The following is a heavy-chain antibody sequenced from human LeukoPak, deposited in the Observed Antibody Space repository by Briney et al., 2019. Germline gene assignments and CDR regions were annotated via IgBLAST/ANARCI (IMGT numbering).Heavy chain of an antibody. V-gene: IGHV3-33*01. CDR2: IW. CDR3: ASTAELSYYDFWSGSVPLDY. D-gene: IGHD3-3*01. Sequence: TGGSLRLSCAASGFTFSSYGMHWVRQAPGKGLEWVAVIWSVKGRFTISRDNSKNTLYLQMNSLRAEDTAVYYCASTAELSYYDFWSGSVPLDYWGQGTLVTVSS. CDR1: GFTFSSYG. J-gene: IGHJ4*02.